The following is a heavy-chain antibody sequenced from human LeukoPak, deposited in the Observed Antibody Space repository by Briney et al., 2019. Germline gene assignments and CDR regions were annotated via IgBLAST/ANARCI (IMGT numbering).Heavy chain of an antibody. V-gene: IGHV3-9*01. Sequence: GRSLRLSCAASGFTFDDYAMHWVRQAPGKGLEWVSGISWNSGSIGYADSVKGRFTISRDNSKNTLYLQMNSLRAEDTAVYYCATNYGGYIDYWGQGTLVTVSS. CDR3: ATNYGGYIDY. CDR1: GFTFDDYA. CDR2: ISWNSGSI. J-gene: IGHJ4*02. D-gene: IGHD2-21*01.